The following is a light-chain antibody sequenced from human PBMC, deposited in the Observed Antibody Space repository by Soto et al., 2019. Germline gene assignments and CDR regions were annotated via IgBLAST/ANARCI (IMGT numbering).Light chain of an antibody. CDR3: QQYNDWPRT. CDR1: QSVANN. J-gene: IGKJ1*01. Sequence: EIVMTQSPVTLSLSPGDRATLSCRASQSVANNLAWFQQRPGQAPRLLVYGASATATGIPARFSGSGSGTEFTLTISSLQSEDFAVYYCQQYNDWPRTFGQGTKAEIK. V-gene: IGKV3-15*01. CDR2: GAS.